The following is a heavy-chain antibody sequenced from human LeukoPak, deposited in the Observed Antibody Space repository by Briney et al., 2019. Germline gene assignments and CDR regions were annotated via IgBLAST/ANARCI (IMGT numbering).Heavy chain of an antibody. Sequence: GGSLRLSCAASGFTFSTYTINWVRQAPGKGLEWVSSISSNGYYIYYAGSVRGRFTISRNNAKNSLYLQMNSLRAEDTALYYCAREGLRTERSDTDAFDIWGQGTMVTVSS. D-gene: IGHD3-3*01. V-gene: IGHV3-21*01. J-gene: IGHJ3*02. CDR3: AREGLRTERSDTDAFDI. CDR2: ISSNGYYI. CDR1: GFTFSTYT.